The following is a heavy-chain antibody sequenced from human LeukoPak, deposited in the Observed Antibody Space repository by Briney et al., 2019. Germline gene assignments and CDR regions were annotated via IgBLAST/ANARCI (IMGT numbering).Heavy chain of an antibody. CDR3: AKARGGRLAYCGGDCYSVDY. CDR1: GFTFSSYA. J-gene: IGHJ4*02. V-gene: IGHV3-23*01. Sequence: PGGSLRLSCAASGFTFSSYAMSWVRQAPGKGLEWVSAISGSGGSTYYADSVKGRFTISRDNSKNTLYLQMNSLRAEDTAVYYCAKARGGRLAYCGGDCYSVDYWGQGTLVTVSS. D-gene: IGHD2-21*02. CDR2: ISGSGGST.